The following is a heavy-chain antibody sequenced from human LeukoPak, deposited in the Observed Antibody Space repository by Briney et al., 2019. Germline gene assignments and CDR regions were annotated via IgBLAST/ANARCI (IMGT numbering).Heavy chain of an antibody. CDR3: ARDMYYYGSGSYRFDY. CDR1: GGSFSGYY. CDR2: INHSGST. J-gene: IGHJ4*02. Sequence: SETLSLTCAVYGGSFSGYYWSWIRKPPGKGLEWIGEINHSGSTNYNPSLKSRVTISVDTSKNQFSLKLSSVTAADTAVYYCARDMYYYGSGSYRFDYWGQGTLVTVSS. D-gene: IGHD3-10*01. V-gene: IGHV4-34*01.